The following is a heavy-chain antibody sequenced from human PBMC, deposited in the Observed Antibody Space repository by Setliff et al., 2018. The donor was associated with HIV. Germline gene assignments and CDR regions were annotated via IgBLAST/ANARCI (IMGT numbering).Heavy chain of an antibody. J-gene: IGHJ6*03. Sequence: GASVKVSCKASGYTFTDYYIHWVRQAPGQGLEWMGWMNPNSGNTGYAQKFQGRVTLTRHTSISTAYMELNSLRSEDTAVYYCARGAWYTSGWYSSRYMDVWGKGTTVTVSS. V-gene: IGHV1-8*02. CDR3: ARGAWYTSGWYSSRYMDV. D-gene: IGHD6-19*01. CDR1: GYTFTDYY. CDR2: MNPNSGNT.